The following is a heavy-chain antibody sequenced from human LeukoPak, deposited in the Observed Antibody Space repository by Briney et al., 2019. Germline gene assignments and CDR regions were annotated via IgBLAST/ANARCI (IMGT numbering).Heavy chain of an antibody. CDR1: GFTFSSYS. CDR2: ISSSSTI. J-gene: IGHJ3*01. D-gene: IGHD2-15*01. Sequence: GGSLRLSCAASGFTFSSYSMNWVRQAPGKGLEWVSYISSSSTIYYADSVNGRFTISRDNSKNTLYLQLNSLRAEDTAVYYCARRYCSSCPTGHAFDLWGQGTMVTVSS. V-gene: IGHV3-48*01. CDR3: ARRYCSSCPTGHAFDL.